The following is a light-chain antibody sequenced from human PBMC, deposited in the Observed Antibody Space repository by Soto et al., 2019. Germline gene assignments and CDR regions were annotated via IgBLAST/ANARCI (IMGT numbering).Light chain of an antibody. J-gene: IGLJ3*02. CDR2: RNN. CDR3: AAWDDSLDGGV. V-gene: IGLV1-44*01. Sequence: QSVLTQPPSASGTPGQRVTISCSGSSSNIGSNSVNWYRQLPGTAPKLLIYRNNQRPSGVPDRFSGSKSGTSASLAISGLQSEDEADYYCAAWDDSLDGGVFGGGTKL. CDR1: SSNIGSNS.